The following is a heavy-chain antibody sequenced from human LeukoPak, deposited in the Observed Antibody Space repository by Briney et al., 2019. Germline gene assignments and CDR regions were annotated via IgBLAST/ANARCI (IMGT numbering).Heavy chain of an antibody. CDR2: INPNSGGA. CDR1: GYTFTGYY. J-gene: IGHJ6*04. D-gene: IGHD2-21*02. V-gene: IGHV1-2*02. CDR3: ARDFCGGDCYSRSTYMDV. Sequence: ASVKVSCKASGYTFTGYYMHWVRQAPVQGLEWMGWINPNSGGANYAQKFQGRVTMTRATSISTAYMELSRLRSDDTAVYYCARDFCGGDCYSRSTYMDVWGKGTTVTVSS.